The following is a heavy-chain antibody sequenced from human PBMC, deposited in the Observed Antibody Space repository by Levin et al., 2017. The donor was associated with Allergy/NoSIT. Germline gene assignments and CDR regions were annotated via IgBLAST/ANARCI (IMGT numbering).Heavy chain of an antibody. CDR3: AKAPGSSSYYYMDV. CDR2: ISGSGGST. D-gene: IGHD6-6*01. J-gene: IGHJ6*03. V-gene: IGHV3-23*01. Sequence: GGSLRLSCAASGFTFSSYAMSWVRQAPGKGLEWVSAISGSGGSTYYADSVKGRFTISRDNSKNTLYLQMNSLRAEDTAVYYCAKAPGSSSYYYMDVWGKGTTVTVAS. CDR1: GFTFSSYA.